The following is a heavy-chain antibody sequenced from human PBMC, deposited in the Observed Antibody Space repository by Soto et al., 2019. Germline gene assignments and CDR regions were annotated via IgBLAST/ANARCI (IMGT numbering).Heavy chain of an antibody. CDR3: ARASHDQSVLRFLRWFAY. CDR2: IIPLSGTT. CDR1: GGPFNTFA. V-gene: IGHV1-69*01. D-gene: IGHD3-3*01. Sequence: QVQLVQSGAELRKPGSSVRVSCTSSGGPFNTFAINWVRQAPGQGLEWMGGIIPLSGTTNYAQNFQGRVTISADGTTSTVFMDLTNLRSDDTAVYFCARASHDQSVLRFLRWFAYWCQGTLVTVSS. J-gene: IGHJ4*02.